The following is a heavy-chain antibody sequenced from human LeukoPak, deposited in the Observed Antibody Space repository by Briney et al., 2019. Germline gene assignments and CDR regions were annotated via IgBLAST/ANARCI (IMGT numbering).Heavy chain of an antibody. V-gene: IGHV3-33*01. Sequence: PGTSLRLSCAASGFSFSSYGFHWVRQAPGKGLEWVALIWFDGSKEYYADSVEGRFTISRDNSKKTLFLQMNSLRAEDTAVYHCGRDPSSTGYYFDNWGQGTLVTVSS. CDR3: GRDPSSTGYYFDN. CDR1: GFSFSSYG. D-gene: IGHD5/OR15-5a*01. J-gene: IGHJ4*02. CDR2: IWFDGSKE.